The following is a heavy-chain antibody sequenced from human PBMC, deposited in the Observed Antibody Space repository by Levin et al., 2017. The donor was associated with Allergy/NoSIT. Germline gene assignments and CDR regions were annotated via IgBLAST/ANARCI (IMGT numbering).Heavy chain of an antibody. Sequence: ASVKVSCKASGYSFTDYAMHWVRQAPGQRLEWMGRINAGNGNTKYSQKFQDRVTITWDTSASTTYMELNSLRSEDTAVYYCVRDYDFWSGYYRFAFDIWGQGTMVTVSS. J-gene: IGHJ3*02. CDR1: GYSFTDYA. CDR3: VRDYDFWSGYYRFAFDI. V-gene: IGHV1-3*01. CDR2: INAGNGNT. D-gene: IGHD3-3*01.